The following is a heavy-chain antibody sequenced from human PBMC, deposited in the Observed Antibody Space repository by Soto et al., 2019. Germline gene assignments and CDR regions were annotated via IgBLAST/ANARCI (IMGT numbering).Heavy chain of an antibody. V-gene: IGHV3-30*18. CDR1: GFTFSNYA. J-gene: IGHJ5*02. D-gene: IGHD6-13*01. CDR2: ISYDGSNK. Sequence: GGSLRLSCAASGFTFSNYAMHWVRQAPGKGLEWVAVISYDGSNKYYADSVKGRFTISRDNSKNTLYLQMNSLRAEDTAVYYCAKARLSFSINWDNWFDPWGQGTLVTVSS. CDR3: AKARLSFSINWDNWFDP.